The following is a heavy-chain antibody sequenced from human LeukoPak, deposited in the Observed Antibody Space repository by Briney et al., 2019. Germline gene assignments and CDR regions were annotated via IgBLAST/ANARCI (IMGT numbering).Heavy chain of an antibody. J-gene: IGHJ4*02. V-gene: IGHV3-23*01. CDR2: VSEGGVLT. CDR3: AKEGRPNSGGGYYDY. Sequence: GGSLRPSCAASGFSFRTYAMGWVRQAPGKGLEWVSTVSEGGVLTYYAASVKGRFTVSRDNSKNTLYLQMNSLRAEDTAVYYCAKEGRPNSGGGYYDYWGQGTRVTVSS. D-gene: IGHD3-22*01. CDR1: GFSFRTYA.